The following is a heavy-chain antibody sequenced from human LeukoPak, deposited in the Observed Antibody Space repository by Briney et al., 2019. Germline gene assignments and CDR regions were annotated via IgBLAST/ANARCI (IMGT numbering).Heavy chain of an antibody. D-gene: IGHD6-19*01. CDR2: ISGGGGST. J-gene: IGHJ4*02. Sequence: TGGSLRLSCAASGFTFSSYAMSWVRQAPGKGLEWVSAISGGGGSTYYADSVKGRFTISRDNSKNTLYLQMNSLRAEDMAVYYCAKQLPAAGTFDYWGQGTLVTVSS. CDR1: GFTFSSYA. CDR3: AKQLPAAGTFDY. V-gene: IGHV3-23*01.